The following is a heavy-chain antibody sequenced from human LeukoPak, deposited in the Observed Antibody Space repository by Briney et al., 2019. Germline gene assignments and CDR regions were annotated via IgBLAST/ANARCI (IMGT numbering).Heavy chain of an antibody. V-gene: IGHV4-4*07. D-gene: IGHD4-17*01. CDR2: IYTSGST. CDR1: GGSISSYY. Sequence: NPSETLSLTCAVYGGSISSYYWSWIRQPAGKGLEWIGRIYTSGSTNYNPSLKSRVTMSVDTSKNQFSLKLSSVTAADTAVYYCARDKIRFPYYYMDVWGKGTTVTVSS. CDR3: ARDKIRFPYYYMDV. J-gene: IGHJ6*03.